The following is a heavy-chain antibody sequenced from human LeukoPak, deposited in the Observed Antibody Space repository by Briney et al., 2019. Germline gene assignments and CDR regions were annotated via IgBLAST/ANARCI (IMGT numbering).Heavy chain of an antibody. J-gene: IGHJ3*02. CDR3: ARDMESGYGCAVDI. V-gene: IGHV1-46*01. CDR1: GYTFIGYY. D-gene: IGHD5-12*01. Sequence: ASVKVSCKASGYTFIGYYMHWVRQAPGQGLEWMGIINPSGGSTSYAQKFQGRVTMTRDMSTSTVYMELSSLRSEDTAVYYCARDMESGYGCAVDIWGQGTMVTVSS. CDR2: INPSGGST.